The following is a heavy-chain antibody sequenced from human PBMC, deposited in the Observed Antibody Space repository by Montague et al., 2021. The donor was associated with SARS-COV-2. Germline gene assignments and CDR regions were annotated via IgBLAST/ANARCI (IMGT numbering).Heavy chain of an antibody. D-gene: IGHD2-2*02. J-gene: IGHJ6*03. V-gene: IGHV4-34*01. CDR2: IHHGGST. CDR3: ARLGDGGVPFPILGVRPYYSYYYMDV. CDR1: GGSFSTYS. Sequence: SETLSLTCAVHGGSFSTYSWNWIRQPPGKGLEWIGEIHHGGSTNYNPSLKSRVTISADTSKNQLSLKLTSVAAADTAVSYCARLGDGGVPFPILGVRPYYSYYYMDVWGKGTTVTVSS.